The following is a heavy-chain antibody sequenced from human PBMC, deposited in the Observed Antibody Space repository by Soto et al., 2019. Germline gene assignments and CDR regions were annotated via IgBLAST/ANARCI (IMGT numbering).Heavy chain of an antibody. Sequence: EVQLVESGGGLVQPGGSLRLSCVASGFTVSTKYMSWVRQAPGKGLEWVSVIYSGGNTFYADSVRGRFTISRDNSKNTVNLQMNSLRAEDTAVYYCARDPWAADYWGQGTLVTVSS. CDR3: ARDPWAADY. V-gene: IGHV3-66*01. D-gene: IGHD3-16*01. J-gene: IGHJ4*02. CDR1: GFTVSTKY. CDR2: IYSGGNT.